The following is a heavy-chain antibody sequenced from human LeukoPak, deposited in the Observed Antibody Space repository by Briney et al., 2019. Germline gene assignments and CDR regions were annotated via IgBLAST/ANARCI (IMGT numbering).Heavy chain of an antibody. CDR2: IDPSDSYT. CDR1: GYSFTSYW. CDR3: ARRLEEQQALMAFDI. Sequence: GESLKISCKGSGYSFTSYWISWVRQMPGKGLEWMGRIDPSDSYTNYSPSFQGHVTISADKSISTAYLQWSSLKASDTAMYYCARRLEEQQALMAFDIWGQGTMVTVSS. V-gene: IGHV5-10-1*01. D-gene: IGHD6-13*01. J-gene: IGHJ3*02.